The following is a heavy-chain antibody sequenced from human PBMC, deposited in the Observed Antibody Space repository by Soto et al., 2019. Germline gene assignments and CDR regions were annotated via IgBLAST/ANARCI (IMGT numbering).Heavy chain of an antibody. J-gene: IGHJ5*02. CDR3: AWEGYRSTSGFDP. CDR2: ISAYTGNT. CDR1: GYTFTSYG. V-gene: IGHV1-18*01. Sequence: ASVKVSCKASGYTFTSYGISWLPQAPGQGLERMGWISAYTGNTNYAQKLQARVTMTTDTSKSTAYMELTSLRSDDTAVYYWAWEGYRSTSGFDPWGQGTLVTVSS. D-gene: IGHD6-13*01.